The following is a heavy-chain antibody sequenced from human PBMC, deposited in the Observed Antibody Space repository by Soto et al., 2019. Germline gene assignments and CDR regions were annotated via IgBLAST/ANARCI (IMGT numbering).Heavy chain of an antibody. CDR1: GFTFSSYA. J-gene: IGHJ6*02. V-gene: IGHV3-23*01. CDR3: AKGMGPYYYYGMDV. Sequence: EVQLLESGGGLVQPGGSLRLSCAASGFTFSSYAMSWVRQAPGKGLEWVSAISGSGGSTYYEDSVKGRFTISRDNSKNTLYLQMNSLRAEDTAVYYCAKGMGPYYYYGMDVWGQGTTVTVSS. CDR2: ISGSGGST.